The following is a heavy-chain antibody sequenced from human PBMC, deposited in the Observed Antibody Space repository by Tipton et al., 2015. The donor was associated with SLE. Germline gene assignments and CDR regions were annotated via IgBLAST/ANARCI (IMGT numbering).Heavy chain of an antibody. V-gene: IGHV4-59*12. Sequence: TLSLTCTVSGGSINIYYWSWVRQSPGEGLEWIGYIFHSGSTNSNPSLKSRVAMSLDTSKNQFSLRLSSVSTADTAVYYCARGAGYSGTSGYSFDHWGQGALVTVSS. CDR3: ARGAGYSGTSGYSFDH. CDR1: GGSINIYY. J-gene: IGHJ4*02. D-gene: IGHD3-22*01. CDR2: IFHSGST.